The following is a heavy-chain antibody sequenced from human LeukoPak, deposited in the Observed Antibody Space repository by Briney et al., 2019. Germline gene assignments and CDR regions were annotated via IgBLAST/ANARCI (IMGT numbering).Heavy chain of an antibody. CDR2: VKSKIDGGTT. V-gene: IGHV3-15*01. CDR3: TTGGDVIVAGTRAFDI. D-gene: IGHD5-12*01. CDR1: GFFFSDSA. J-gene: IGHJ3*02. Sequence: GGSLRLSCAASGFFFSDSAMAWVRQAPGKGLEWVGRVKSKIDGGTTDYAAPVQDRFTISRDDSQATLYLQMNSLKTDDTAVYYCTTGGDVIVAGTRAFDIWGQGTLVTVSS.